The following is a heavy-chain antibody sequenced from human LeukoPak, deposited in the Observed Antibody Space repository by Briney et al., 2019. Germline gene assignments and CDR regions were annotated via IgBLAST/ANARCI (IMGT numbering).Heavy chain of an antibody. CDR3: ARDYYGSGSYYWFDP. CDR2: IYYSGST. CDR1: GGSISSYY. J-gene: IGHJ5*02. V-gene: IGHV4-59*01. D-gene: IGHD3-10*01. Sequence: PSETLSLTCTVSGGSISSYYWSWIRQPPGKGLEWIGYIYYSGSTNYNPSLKSRVTISVDTSKNQFSLKLSSVTAADTAVYYCARDYYGSGSYYWFDPWGQGTLVTVSS.